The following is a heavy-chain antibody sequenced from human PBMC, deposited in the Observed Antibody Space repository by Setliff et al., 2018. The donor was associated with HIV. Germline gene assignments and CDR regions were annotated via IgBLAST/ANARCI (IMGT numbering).Heavy chain of an antibody. D-gene: IGHD2-8*02. V-gene: IGHV4-34*01. CDR2: INHSGST. CDR1: GGSFSGHY. Sequence: SETLSLTCAVYGGSFSGHYWSWVRQPPGKGLEWIGEINHSGSTAYNPSLKSRVTISVDTSKNQFSLKLNSVTAADTAVYYCTVYNTGSSKDHYWGQGTPVTVSS. CDR3: TVYNTGSSKDHY. J-gene: IGHJ4*02.